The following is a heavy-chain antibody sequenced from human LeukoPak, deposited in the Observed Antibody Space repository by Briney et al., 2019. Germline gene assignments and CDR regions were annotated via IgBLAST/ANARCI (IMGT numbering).Heavy chain of an antibody. J-gene: IGHJ4*02. D-gene: IGHD6-13*01. Sequence: PGGSLRLSCAASGFTFSSYGLSWVRQTPGKGLEWVSAIRGSGDSKHYADSVRGRFTISRDNSRNTMYLQMTGLRAEDTAVYYCAKEAVAAAGGIDYWGQGTLVTVSS. CDR1: GFTFSSYG. V-gene: IGHV3-23*01. CDR2: IRGSGDSK. CDR3: AKEAVAAAGGIDY.